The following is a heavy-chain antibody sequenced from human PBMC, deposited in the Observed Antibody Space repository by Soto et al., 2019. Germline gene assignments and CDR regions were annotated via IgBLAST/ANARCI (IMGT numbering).Heavy chain of an antibody. CDR1: GYTFTSYG. CDR2: ISAYNGNT. CDR3: ARVVGYYYGSGDDAFDI. V-gene: IGHV1-18*01. J-gene: IGHJ3*02. D-gene: IGHD3-10*01. Sequence: QVQLVQSGAEVKKPGASVKVSCKASGYTFTSYGISWVRQAPGQGLEWMGWISAYNGNTNYAQKLQVRVTMTKDTSTSTAYMERRSLRSDDTAVYYCARVVGYYYGSGDDAFDIWGQGTMVTVSS.